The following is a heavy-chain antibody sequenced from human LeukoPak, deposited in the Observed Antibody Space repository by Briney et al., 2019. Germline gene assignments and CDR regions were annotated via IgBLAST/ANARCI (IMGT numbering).Heavy chain of an antibody. Sequence: SETLSLTCTVSGYSISSGYYWGWIRQPPGKGLEWIGYIYYSGSTNYNPSLKSRVTMSVDTSKNQFSLKLSSVTAADTAVYYCARARSNWYFDYWGQGTLVTVSS. V-gene: IGHV4-38-2*02. D-gene: IGHD6-13*01. CDR1: GYSISSGYY. CDR3: ARARSNWYFDY. J-gene: IGHJ4*02. CDR2: IYYSGST.